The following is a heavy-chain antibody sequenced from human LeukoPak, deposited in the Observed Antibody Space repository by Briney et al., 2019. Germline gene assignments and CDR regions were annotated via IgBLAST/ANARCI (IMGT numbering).Heavy chain of an antibody. Sequence: SATLSLTCTVSGGSISSYYWSWIRQPPGKGLEWIGYIYYSGCTNYDPSLKSRVTISVDTSKSQFSLKLSSVTAADTAVYYCARDILTGYYRDAFDIWVQGTMVTVSS. CDR1: GGSISSYY. CDR2: IYYSGCT. V-gene: IGHV4-59*01. J-gene: IGHJ3*02. D-gene: IGHD3-9*01. CDR3: ARDILTGYYRDAFDI.